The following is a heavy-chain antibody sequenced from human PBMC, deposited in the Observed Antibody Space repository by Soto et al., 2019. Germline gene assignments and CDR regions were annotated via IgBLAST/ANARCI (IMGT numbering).Heavy chain of an antibody. CDR2: ISYDGTNK. CDR1: GFTISSYA. J-gene: IGHJ4*02. V-gene: IGHV3-30-3*01. CDR3: ARDQQLALDY. Sequence: QVQLGESGGGVVQPGRSLRLSCAASGFTISSYAMHWVRQAPGKGLEWVAVISYDGTNKYYADSVKGRFTISRDNSKDTLYLQMNSLRAEDTAVYYCARDQQLALDYWGQGTLVTVSS. D-gene: IGHD6-6*01.